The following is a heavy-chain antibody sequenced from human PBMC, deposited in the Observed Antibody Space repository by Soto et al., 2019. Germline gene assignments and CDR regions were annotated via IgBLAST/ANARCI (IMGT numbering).Heavy chain of an antibody. V-gene: IGHV1-3*04. CDR2: INTGNGNT. CDR3: ARDSSAGAIFASPCYCGMDV. J-gene: IGHJ6*02. Sequence: ASVKVSCKASGYTFTTYAMHWVRQAPGQRLEWMGWINTGNGNTKYSQKFQGRVTITRDTSATSASTVYMEVSSLRSEDPAIYYCARDSSAGAIFASPCYCGMDVWGQGTTVTVSS. D-gene: IGHD3-3*01. CDR1: GYTFTTYA.